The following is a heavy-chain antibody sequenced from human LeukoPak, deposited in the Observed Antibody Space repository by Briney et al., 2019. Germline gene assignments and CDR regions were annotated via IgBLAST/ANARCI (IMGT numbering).Heavy chain of an antibody. J-gene: IGHJ4*02. CDR1: GFTFSSYS. D-gene: IGHD3-3*01. CDR2: ISSSSSYI. Sequence: GSLRLSCAASGFTFSSYSMNWVRQAPGKGLEWVSSISSSSSYIYYADSVKGRFTISRDNAKNSLYLQMNSLRAEDTAVYYCANLYDFWSGYSTFDYWGQGTLVTVSS. CDR3: ANLYDFWSGYSTFDY. V-gene: IGHV3-21*01.